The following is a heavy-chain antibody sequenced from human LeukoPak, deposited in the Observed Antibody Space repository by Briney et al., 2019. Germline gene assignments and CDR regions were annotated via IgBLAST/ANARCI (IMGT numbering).Heavy chain of an antibody. CDR3: AREMFGTSRPSDY. D-gene: IGHD3-10*02. Sequence: GASVKVSWKASRYTFSSYSIHWVRQAPGQRLEWMGWINVGSGNTKYSQNFQGRLTITRDTSASTAYMELSSLISEDTAVYFCAREMFGTSRPSDYWGQGTLVTVSS. CDR1: RYTFSSYS. J-gene: IGHJ4*02. CDR2: INVGSGNT. V-gene: IGHV1-3*01.